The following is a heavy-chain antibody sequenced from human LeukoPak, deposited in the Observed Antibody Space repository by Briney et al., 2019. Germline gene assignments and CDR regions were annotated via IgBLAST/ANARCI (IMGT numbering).Heavy chain of an antibody. D-gene: IGHD4-17*01. J-gene: IGHJ3*02. CDR2: ISSSGSTI. CDR1: GFTFTSYE. Sequence: GGSLRLSCAASGFTFTSYEMNWVRQAPGKGLEWVSYISSSGSTIYYADSVKGRFTISRDNAKNSLYLQMNSLRAEDTAVYFCARDRMICADYGDGFDIWGQGTMVTVSS. CDR3: ARDRMICADYGDGFDI. V-gene: IGHV3-48*03.